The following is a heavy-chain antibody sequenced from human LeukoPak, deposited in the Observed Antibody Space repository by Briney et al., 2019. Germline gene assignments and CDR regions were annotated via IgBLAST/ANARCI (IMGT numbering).Heavy chain of an antibody. J-gene: IGHJ5*02. Sequence: SETLSLTCTVSGGSISSSSYYWSWIRQPAGKGLEWIGRIYTSGSTNYNPSLKSRVTMSVDTSKNQFSLKLSSVTAADTAVYYCARLNSTSGAFDPWGQGTLVTVSS. CDR1: GGSISSSSYY. CDR2: IYTSGST. V-gene: IGHV4-61*02. CDR3: ARLNSTSGAFDP. D-gene: IGHD2-2*01.